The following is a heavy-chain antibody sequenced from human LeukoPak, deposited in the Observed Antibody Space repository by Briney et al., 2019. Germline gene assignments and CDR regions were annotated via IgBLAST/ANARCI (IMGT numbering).Heavy chain of an antibody. Sequence: PSEILSLTCAVYGGSFSGYYWSWIRQPPGKGLEWIGEINHSGSTNYNPSLKSRVTISVDTSKNQFSLKLSSVTAADTAVYYCARGASGYCSSTSCYYFDYWGQGTLVTVSS. CDR1: GGSFSGYY. CDR3: ARGASGYCSSTSCYYFDY. CDR2: INHSGST. J-gene: IGHJ4*02. D-gene: IGHD2-2*01. V-gene: IGHV4-34*01.